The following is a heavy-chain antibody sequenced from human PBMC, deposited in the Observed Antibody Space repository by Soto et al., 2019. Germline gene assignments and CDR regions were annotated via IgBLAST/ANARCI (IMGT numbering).Heavy chain of an antibody. J-gene: IGHJ4*02. D-gene: IGHD3-22*01. Sequence: GGSLRLSCAASGFTFSSYAMSWVRQAPGKGLEWVSAISGSGGSTYYADSVKGRFTISRDNSKNTLYLQMNSLRAEDTAVYYCAKDLYYYDSSGPPWDFDYWGQGTLVTVSS. CDR2: ISGSGGST. CDR3: AKDLYYYDSSGPPWDFDY. V-gene: IGHV3-23*01. CDR1: GFTFSSYA.